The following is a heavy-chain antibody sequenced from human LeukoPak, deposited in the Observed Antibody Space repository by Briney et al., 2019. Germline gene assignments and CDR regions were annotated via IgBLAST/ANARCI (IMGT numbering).Heavy chain of an antibody. Sequence: SGTLSLTCAVSGGSVSRNWWSWVRQPPGKGLEWIGEIHHSGGTNYNPSLKSRVTMSLDKSNNQFSLKLSSVTAADTAVYYCARVVNWYYFDYWGQGTLVTVSS. CDR2: IHHSGGT. CDR1: GGSVSRNW. V-gene: IGHV4-4*02. CDR3: ARVVNWYYFDY. D-gene: IGHD1-1*01. J-gene: IGHJ4*02.